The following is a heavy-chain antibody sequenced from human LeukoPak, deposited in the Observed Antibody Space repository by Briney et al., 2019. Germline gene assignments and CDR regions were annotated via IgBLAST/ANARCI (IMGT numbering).Heavy chain of an antibody. J-gene: IGHJ4*02. V-gene: IGHV1-2*02. CDR1: GYTFTGYY. Sequence: ASVKVSCKASGYTFTGYYMHWVRQAHGQGLEWMGWINPNSGGTNYAQKFQGRVTMTRDTSISTAYMELSRLRSDDTAVYYCARAYYGSGSYVDYWGQGTLVTVSS. CDR3: ARAYYGSGSYVDY. D-gene: IGHD3-10*01. CDR2: INPNSGGT.